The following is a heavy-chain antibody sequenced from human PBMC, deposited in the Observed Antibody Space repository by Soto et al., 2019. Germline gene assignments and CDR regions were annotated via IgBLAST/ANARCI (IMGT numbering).Heavy chain of an antibody. CDR1: GFTFSGYS. CDR2: ISSSSSNI. V-gene: IGHV3-48*02. Sequence: EVQLVESGGGLVQPGGSLRLSCAASGFTFSGYSMNWVRQAPGKGLEWVSYISSSSSNIYYADSVKGRFTISRDNAKNSLYLQMNSLKDEDTAVYYCGRYWYSNGLAPDAFDIWGQGTMVTVSS. D-gene: IGHD5-18*01. CDR3: GRYWYSNGLAPDAFDI. J-gene: IGHJ3*02.